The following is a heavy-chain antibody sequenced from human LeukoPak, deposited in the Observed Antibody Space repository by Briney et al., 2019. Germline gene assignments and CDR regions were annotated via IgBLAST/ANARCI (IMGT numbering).Heavy chain of an antibody. Sequence: GSLRLPRATSGFNFRSFNMKWGRQAPGKGLELVSSISSSSIYIYYADSVKGRFTISRDNAKNSLYLQMNSLRAEDTAVYYCARAPRYYFDYWGQGTLVTVSS. CDR3: ARAPRYYFDY. CDR1: GFNFRSFN. V-gene: IGHV3-21*01. CDR2: ISSSSIYI. J-gene: IGHJ4*02.